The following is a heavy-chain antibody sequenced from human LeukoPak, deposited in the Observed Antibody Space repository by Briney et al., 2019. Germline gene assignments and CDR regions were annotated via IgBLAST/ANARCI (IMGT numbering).Heavy chain of an antibody. CDR2: IYNDGST. CDR3: ARNILFAFDI. V-gene: IGHV3-53*01. J-gene: IGHJ3*02. CDR1: GFTFSSYA. Sequence: PGGSLRLSCAASGFTFSSYAMSYVRQVPGKGLEWVSIIYNDGSTYYADSMKGRFTISRDNSKNTLYLQVNSLRAEDTAMYYCARNILFAFDIWGQGTMVTVSS.